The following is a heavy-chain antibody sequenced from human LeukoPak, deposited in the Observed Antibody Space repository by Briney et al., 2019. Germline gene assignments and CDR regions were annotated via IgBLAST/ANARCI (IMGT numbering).Heavy chain of an antibody. J-gene: IGHJ3*02. Sequence: SETLSLTCTVSGGSISSYYWSWIRQPPGKGLEWIGYIYYSGSTNYNPSLKSRVTISVVTSKNQFSLKLSSVTAADTAVYYCARDRRDSSSWYFGAFDIWGQGTMVTVSS. CDR1: GGSISSYY. CDR3: ARDRRDSSSWYFGAFDI. CDR2: IYYSGST. D-gene: IGHD6-13*01. V-gene: IGHV4-59*01.